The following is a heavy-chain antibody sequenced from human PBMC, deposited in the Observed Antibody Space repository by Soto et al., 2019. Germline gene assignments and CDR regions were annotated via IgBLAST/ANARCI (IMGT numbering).Heavy chain of an antibody. Sequence: QVQLQESGPGLVKPSQTLSLTCTVSGGSISRGDYYWNWIRQHPGKGLKWIGYMYYSGNTHYNPSFKSLVTISGDTSKNQFSLKLSSVTAADTAVYYCARGRTYCGGDCYPTVFDYWGQGTLVTVSS. CDR2: MYYSGNT. J-gene: IGHJ4*02. D-gene: IGHD2-21*02. CDR1: GGSISRGDYY. V-gene: IGHV4-31*01. CDR3: ARGRTYCGGDCYPTVFDY.